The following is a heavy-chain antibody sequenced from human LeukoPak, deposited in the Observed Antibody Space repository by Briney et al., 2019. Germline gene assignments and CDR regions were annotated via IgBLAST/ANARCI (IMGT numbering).Heavy chain of an antibody. CDR1: GFTFSSYS. D-gene: IGHD1-26*01. J-gene: IGHJ4*02. CDR2: ISSSSSYI. Sequence: GGSLRLSCAASGFTFSSYSMNWVRQAPGKGLEWVSSISSSSSYIYYADSVKGRFTISRDNAKNSLYLQMNSLRAEDTAVYYCATNLYNPWELLPRYYFDYWGQGTLVTASS. CDR3: ATNLYNPWELLPRYYFDY. V-gene: IGHV3-21*01.